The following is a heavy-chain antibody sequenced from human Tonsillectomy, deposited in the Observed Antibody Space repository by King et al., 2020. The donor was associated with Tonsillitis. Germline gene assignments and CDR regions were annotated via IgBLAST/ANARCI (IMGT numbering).Heavy chain of an antibody. CDR1: GFTFSSYA. J-gene: IGHJ4*02. V-gene: IGHV3-23*04. CDR3: AKDRDRYAIFGVVTFDY. D-gene: IGHD3-3*01. Sequence: VQLVQSGGGLVQPGGSLRLSCAASGFTFSSYAMSWVRQAPGKGLEWVSAISGSGGSTYYADSVKGRFTISRDNSKNTLYLQMNSRRAEDTAVYYCAKDRDRYAIFGVVTFDYWGQGTLVTVSS. CDR2: ISGSGGST.